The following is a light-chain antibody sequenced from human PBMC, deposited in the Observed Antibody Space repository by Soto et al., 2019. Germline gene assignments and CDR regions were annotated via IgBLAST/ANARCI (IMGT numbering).Light chain of an antibody. CDR1: SSNIGSND. Sequence: QAVVTQPPSASGTPGQRVTISCSGSSSNIGSNDVYWYQHVPGTAPKLLIYRNNQRPSGVPDRFSGSTSGTSASLAISGLRSADEADYYCATWDDGLIAVVFGGGTKLTV. CDR2: RNN. CDR3: ATWDDGLIAVV. J-gene: IGLJ2*01. V-gene: IGLV1-47*01.